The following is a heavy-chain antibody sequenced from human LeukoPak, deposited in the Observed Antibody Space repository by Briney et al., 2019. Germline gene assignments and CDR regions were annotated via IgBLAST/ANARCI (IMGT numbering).Heavy chain of an antibody. J-gene: IGHJ5*02. CDR1: GFTFSSYA. Sequence: PGGSLRLSCAASGFTFSSYAMHWVRQAPGKGLEWVALISYDGSNKYYADSVKARFIISRDNSKNTLYLQMNSLRAEDTAVYYCAKDGVGNYYYGSGSNYNWFDPWGQGTLVTVSS. CDR3: AKDGVGNYYYGSGSNYNWFDP. CDR2: ISYDGSNK. V-gene: IGHV3-30*04. D-gene: IGHD3-10*01.